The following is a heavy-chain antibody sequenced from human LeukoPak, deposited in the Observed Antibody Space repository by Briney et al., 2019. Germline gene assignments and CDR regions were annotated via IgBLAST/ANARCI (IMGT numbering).Heavy chain of an antibody. V-gene: IGHV1-69*05. Sequence: SVKVSCKASGGTFSSYAISWVRQAPGQGLEWMGGIILIFGTANYAQKFQGRVTITTDESTSTAYMELSSLRSEDTAVYYCARPLAVAGTGAFDIWGQGTMVTVSS. CDR2: IILIFGTA. D-gene: IGHD6-19*01. J-gene: IGHJ3*02. CDR1: GGTFSSYA. CDR3: ARPLAVAGTGAFDI.